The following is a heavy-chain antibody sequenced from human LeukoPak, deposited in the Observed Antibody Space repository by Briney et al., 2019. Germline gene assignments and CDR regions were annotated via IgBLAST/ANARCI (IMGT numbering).Heavy chain of an antibody. CDR1: GYSISSGYY. V-gene: IGHV4-38-2*02. CDR3: ARGTVTKGGYYYYYMDV. CDR2: IYHSGST. D-gene: IGHD4-17*01. Sequence: SETLSLTCTVSGYSISSGYYWGWIRQPPGKGLEWIGSIYHSGSTYYNPSLKSRVTISVDTSKNQFSLKLSSVTAADTAVYYCARGTVTKGGYYYYYMDVWGKGTTVTVSS. J-gene: IGHJ6*03.